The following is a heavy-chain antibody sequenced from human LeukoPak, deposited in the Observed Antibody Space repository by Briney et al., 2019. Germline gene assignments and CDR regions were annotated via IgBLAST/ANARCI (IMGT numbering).Heavy chain of an antibody. D-gene: IGHD3-22*01. Sequence: SVKVSCKASGGTLSSYAISWVRQAPGQGLEWMGGIIPIFGTANYAQKFQGRVTITTDESTSTAYMELSSLRSEDTAVYYCARDFYYYDSSGYYYENYFDYWGQGTLVTVSS. V-gene: IGHV1-69*05. J-gene: IGHJ4*02. CDR3: ARDFYYYDSSGYYYENYFDY. CDR1: GGTLSSYA. CDR2: IIPIFGTA.